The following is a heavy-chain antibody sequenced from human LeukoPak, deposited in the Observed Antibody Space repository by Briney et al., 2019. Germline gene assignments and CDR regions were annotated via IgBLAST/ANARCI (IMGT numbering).Heavy chain of an antibody. J-gene: IGHJ6*02. V-gene: IGHV3-53*01. CDR1: GFTVSSNY. CDR2: IYSGGDT. CDR3: ASGRGRASDYYYGMDV. Sequence: GGSLRLSCAVSGFTVSSNYMSWVRQAPGKGLEWVSVIYSGGDTYYADSVKGRFTISRDNSKNTLYLQMNSLGAEDTAGYYCASGRGRASDYYYGMDVWGQGTTVTVSS. D-gene: IGHD3-10*01.